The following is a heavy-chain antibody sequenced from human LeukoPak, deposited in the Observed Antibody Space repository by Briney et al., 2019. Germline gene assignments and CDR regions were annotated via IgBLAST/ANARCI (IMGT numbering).Heavy chain of an antibody. Sequence: SETLSPTCTVSGGSISSGGYSWSWIRQHPGKGLEWIGYISYAGSTSYNPSLKSRVTISVDTSKNLFSLKLSSVTAADTAVYYCARWYSGSYRIDYWGQGILVTVSS. CDR1: GGSISSGGYS. CDR3: ARWYSGSYRIDY. D-gene: IGHD1-26*01. J-gene: IGHJ4*02. CDR2: ISYAGST. V-gene: IGHV4-31*03.